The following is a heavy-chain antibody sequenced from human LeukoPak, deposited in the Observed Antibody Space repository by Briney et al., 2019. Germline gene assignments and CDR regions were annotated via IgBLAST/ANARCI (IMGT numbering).Heavy chain of an antibody. J-gene: IGHJ6*03. D-gene: IGHD2-2*01. V-gene: IGHV3-30*18. Sequence: GRSLRLSCVASGFTFSSYGMHWVRQAPGKGLEWVAVISYDGSNKYYADSVKGRFTISRDNSKNTLYLQMNSLRAEDTAVYYCAKGVYYCSSSTCPQYYYYMDVWGKGTTVTVSS. CDR3: AKGVYYCSSSTCPQYYYYMDV. CDR2: ISYDGSNK. CDR1: GFTFSSYG.